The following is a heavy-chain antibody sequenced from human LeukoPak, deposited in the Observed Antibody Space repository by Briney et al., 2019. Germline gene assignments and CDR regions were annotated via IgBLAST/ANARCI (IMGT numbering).Heavy chain of an antibody. V-gene: IGHV3-48*01. Sequence: GGSLRLSCAASGFTFSSYSMNWVRQAQGKGLEWVSYISSSSSTIYYADSVKGRFTISRDNAKNSLYLQMNSLRAEDTAVYYCARGNEGIVVVVAAPYFDYWGQGTLVTVSS. CDR1: GFTFSSYS. J-gene: IGHJ4*02. CDR3: ARGNEGIVVVVAAPYFDY. CDR2: ISSSSSTI. D-gene: IGHD2-15*01.